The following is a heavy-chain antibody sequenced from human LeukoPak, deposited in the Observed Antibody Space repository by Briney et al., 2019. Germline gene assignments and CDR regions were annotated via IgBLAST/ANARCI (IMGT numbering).Heavy chain of an antibody. CDR3: ARHAAYYYDSSGYFDS. Sequence: SETLSLTCTVSRYSISSGYYWAWIRQPPGKGLEWIGSIYYSGNTYYNASLKSQVSISIDTSKNQFSLKLTSVTAADTAVYYCARHAAYYYDSSGYFDSWGQGTLVTVSS. CDR1: RYSISSGYY. V-gene: IGHV4-38-2*02. J-gene: IGHJ4*02. D-gene: IGHD3-22*01. CDR2: IYYSGNT.